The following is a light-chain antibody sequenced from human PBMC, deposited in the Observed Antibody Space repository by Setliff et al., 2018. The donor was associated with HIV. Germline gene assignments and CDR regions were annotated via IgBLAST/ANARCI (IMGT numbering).Light chain of an antibody. V-gene: IGLV2-14*01. CDR3: SSYVGSSSGV. J-gene: IGLJ3*02. CDR1: SSDIGGYNY. Sequence: QSVLAQPASVSGSPGQSITISCTGTSSDIGGYNYVSWYQHHPGKAPKLIIFEVTNRPSGVSARFSCSKSGNTASLTISGLQSEDEADYYCSSYVGSSSGVFGGGTKVTVL. CDR2: EVT.